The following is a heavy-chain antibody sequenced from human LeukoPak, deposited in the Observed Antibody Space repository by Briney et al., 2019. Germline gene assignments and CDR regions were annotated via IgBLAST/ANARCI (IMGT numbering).Heavy chain of an antibody. CDR2: IYPGDSDT. D-gene: IGHD3-22*01. CDR1: GYSFTSHW. Sequence: GESLKISCKGSGYSFTSHWIGWVRQMPGKGLEWMGIIYPGDSDTRYSPSFQGQVTISADKSISTAYLQWSSLKASVTAMYYCARSVYDSSGYYGYWGQGTLVTVSS. V-gene: IGHV5-51*01. CDR3: ARSVYDSSGYYGY. J-gene: IGHJ4*02.